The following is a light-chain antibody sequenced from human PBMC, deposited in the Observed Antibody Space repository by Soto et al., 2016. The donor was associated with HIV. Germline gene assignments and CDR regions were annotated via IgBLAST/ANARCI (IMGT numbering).Light chain of an antibody. CDR1: KVGNKN. CDR2: LDS. Sequence: SYELTQSHSVSVAPGETARITCGGNKVGNKNVHWYQQKSGQAPLLVVYLDSDRPSGIPERFSGSSSGNTASLTITGAQAEDEADYYCNSRYTSDSHHYVFGTGTKVTVL. J-gene: IGLJ1*01. CDR3: NSRYTSDSHHYV. V-gene: IGLV3-21*01.